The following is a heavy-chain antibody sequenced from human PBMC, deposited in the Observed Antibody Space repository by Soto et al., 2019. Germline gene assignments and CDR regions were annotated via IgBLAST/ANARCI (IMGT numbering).Heavy chain of an antibody. D-gene: IGHD3-22*01. Sequence: GASVKVSCKASGYTFTSYYMHWVRQAPGQGLEWMGIINPSGGRTIYAQKFQGIFTMTRDTSTSTVYMELSSLRSEDTAVYYCARGVVYYDSSGYYPQPYYYYGMDVWGQGTTVTVPS. CDR2: INPSGGRT. J-gene: IGHJ6*02. V-gene: IGHV1-46*03. CDR1: GYTFTSYY. CDR3: ARGVVYYDSSGYYPQPYYYYGMDV.